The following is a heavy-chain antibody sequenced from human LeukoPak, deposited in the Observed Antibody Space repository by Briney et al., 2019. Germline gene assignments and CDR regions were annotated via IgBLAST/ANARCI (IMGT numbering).Heavy chain of an antibody. Sequence: SQTLSLTCTVSGGSISSGGYYWSWIRQPPGKGLEWIGEINDSGGTNYNPSLKSRFTISVDTPTNQFSLKLSSVTAADTAIYYCARGPRGAKSSGWYLLGFDYWGQGTLVTVSS. D-gene: IGHD6-19*01. CDR3: ARGPRGAKSSGWYLLGFDY. V-gene: IGHV4-30-4*08. CDR2: INDSGGT. CDR1: GGSISSGGYY. J-gene: IGHJ4*02.